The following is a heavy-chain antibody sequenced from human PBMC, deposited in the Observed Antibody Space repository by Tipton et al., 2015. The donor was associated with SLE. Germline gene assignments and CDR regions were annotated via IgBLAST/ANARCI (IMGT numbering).Heavy chain of an antibody. CDR1: GGSITTTPYY. CDR3: ARDWVVGATLDRFDP. D-gene: IGHD1-26*01. Sequence: TLSLTCIVSGGSITTTPYYWGWIRQSPGKGLEWIGSIHYSGTTYYNPSLNSRFTISVDTSKNQFSLKVTSVTATDTAVYYCARDWVVGATLDRFDPWGQGTLVTVSS. V-gene: IGHV4-39*02. J-gene: IGHJ5*02. CDR2: IHYSGTT.